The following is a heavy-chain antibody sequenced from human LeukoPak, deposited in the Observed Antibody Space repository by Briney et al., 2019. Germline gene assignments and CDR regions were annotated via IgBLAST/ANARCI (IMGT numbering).Heavy chain of an antibody. Sequence: PSETLSLTCTVSGGSISSSSYYRGWIRQPPGKGLEWIGSIYYSGSTYYNPSLKSRVTISVDTSKNQFSLKLSSVTAADTAVYYCARVTAIPRLLDYWGQGTLVTVSS. V-gene: IGHV4-39*01. J-gene: IGHJ4*02. CDR2: IYYSGST. D-gene: IGHD5-18*01. CDR3: ARVTAIPRLLDY. CDR1: GGSISSSSYY.